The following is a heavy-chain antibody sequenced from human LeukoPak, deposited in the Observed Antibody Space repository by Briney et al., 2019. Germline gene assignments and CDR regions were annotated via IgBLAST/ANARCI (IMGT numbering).Heavy chain of an antibody. V-gene: IGHV3-23*01. D-gene: IGHD4-11*01. Sequence: GGSLRLSCAASGFTFSSYAMSWVRQAPGKGLEWVSAISGSGGSTYYADSVKGRFTTSRDNSKNTLYLQMNSLRAEDTAVYYCAKAADVVTTFYYYMDVWGKGTTVTVSS. CDR2: ISGSGGST. CDR3: AKAADVVTTFYYYMDV. CDR1: GFTFSSYA. J-gene: IGHJ6*03.